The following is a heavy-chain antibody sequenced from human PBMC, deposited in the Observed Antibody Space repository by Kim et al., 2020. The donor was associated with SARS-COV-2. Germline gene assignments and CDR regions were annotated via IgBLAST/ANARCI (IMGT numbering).Heavy chain of an antibody. D-gene: IGHD3-10*01. CDR3: ARERFGGSFDY. CDR1: GFTFSDYA. J-gene: IGHJ4*02. V-gene: IGHV1-3*01. Sequence: ASVKVSCKASGFTFSDYAMYWVRQAPGQRLEWMGWINAGSGNTRYSQKFQGRVTITWDTSASTPYMDLTSLRFEDTAVYYCARERFGGSFDYWGQGTLVTVSS. CDR2: INAGSGNT.